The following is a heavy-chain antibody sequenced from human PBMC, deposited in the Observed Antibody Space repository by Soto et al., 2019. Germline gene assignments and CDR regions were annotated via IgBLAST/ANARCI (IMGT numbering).Heavy chain of an antibody. D-gene: IGHD1-26*01. Sequence: ASVKVSCKASGYTFTSYAMHWVRQAPGQRLEWMGWINAGNGNTKYSQKFQGRVTITRDTSASTAYMELSSLRSEDTAVYYCARDDSGSYYWVSYGMDVWGQGTTVTVSS. CDR2: INAGNGNT. J-gene: IGHJ6*02. V-gene: IGHV1-3*01. CDR3: ARDDSGSYYWVSYGMDV. CDR1: GYTFTSYA.